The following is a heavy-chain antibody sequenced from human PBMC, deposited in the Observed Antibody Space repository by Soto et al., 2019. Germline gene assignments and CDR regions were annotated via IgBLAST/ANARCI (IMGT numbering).Heavy chain of an antibody. V-gene: IGHV1-18*01. CDR2: ISAYNGNT. D-gene: IGHD1-26*01. CDR3: ARDPPTIASAGREDH. CDR1: GYTFTSYG. J-gene: IGHJ4*02. Sequence: QVQLVQSGAEVKKPGASVKVSCKASGYTFTSYGISWVRQAPGQGLEWMGWISAYNGNTNYAQKLQGRVTMTTDTSTSPAYMELRRLSSDDTAVYYCARDPPTIASAGREDHWGQGTLVTVSS.